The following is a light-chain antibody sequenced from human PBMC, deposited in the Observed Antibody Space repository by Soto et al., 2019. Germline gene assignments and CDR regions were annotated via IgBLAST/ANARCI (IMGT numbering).Light chain of an antibody. CDR2: DTS. CDR3: QQRNSWPPTFT. CDR1: QSVGSF. Sequence: DIVLTQSQANLSLSPGERSTFSCRASQSVGSFLAWYQQKPGQAPRLLIYDTSIRATGIPARFSGSGSGTDFTLAISSLEPEDFAVYYCQQRNSWPPTFTFGQGTRLEV. J-gene: IGKJ5*01. V-gene: IGKV3-11*01.